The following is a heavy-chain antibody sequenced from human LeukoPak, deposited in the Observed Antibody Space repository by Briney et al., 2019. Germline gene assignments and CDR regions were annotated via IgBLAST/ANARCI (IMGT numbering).Heavy chain of an antibody. D-gene: IGHD3-3*01. CDR1: GFTFSSYS. V-gene: IGHV3-21*06. Sequence: GGSLRLSCAASGFTFSSYSMNWVRQAPGKGLEWVSSISSSSNYIYYADSLKGRFTISRDNAKNSLFLQMNNLRAEDTAVYYCARDHYDFWSGYYGFDYWGQGTLVTVSS. CDR3: ARDHYDFWSGYYGFDY. J-gene: IGHJ4*02. CDR2: ISSSSNYI.